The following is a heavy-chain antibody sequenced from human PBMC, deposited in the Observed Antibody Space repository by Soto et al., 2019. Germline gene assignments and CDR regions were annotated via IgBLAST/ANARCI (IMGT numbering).Heavy chain of an antibody. CDR3: ARGLITGSHYSGGWYYFDS. Sequence: QVQLQQLGAGLLKPSETLSLTCAVYGESFSGHIWTWIRQTPGKGLQWIGQINHSGSASYNPSLKSRVTISVPTSNSQFSQELSSVTAADTAVYYCARGLITGSHYSGGWYYFDSWGQGTQVTVSS. CDR2: INHSGSA. V-gene: IGHV4-34*01. J-gene: IGHJ4*02. CDR1: GESFSGHI. D-gene: IGHD6-19*01.